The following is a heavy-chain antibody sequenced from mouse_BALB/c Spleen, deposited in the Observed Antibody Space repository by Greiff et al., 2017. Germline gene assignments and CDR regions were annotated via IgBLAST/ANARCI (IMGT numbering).Heavy chain of an antibody. D-gene: IGHD1-1*01. J-gene: IGHJ4*01. CDR3: ARGNYYGSSLYYAMDY. CDR2: ISSGGST. CDR1: GFTFSSYA. Sequence: EVHLVESGGGLVKPGGSLKLSCAASGFTFSSYAMSWVRQTPEKRLEWVASISSGGSTYYPDSVKGRFTISRDNARNILYLQMSSLRSEDTAMYYCARGNYYGSSLYYAMDYWGQGTSVTVSS. V-gene: IGHV5-6-5*01.